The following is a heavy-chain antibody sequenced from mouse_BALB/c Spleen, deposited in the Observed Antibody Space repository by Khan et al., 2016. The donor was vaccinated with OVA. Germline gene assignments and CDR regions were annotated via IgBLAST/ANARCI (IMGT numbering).Heavy chain of an antibody. V-gene: IGHV5-6*01. D-gene: IGHD4-1*01. CDR2: ISSGGDYT. CDR3: EDHLTGAVAY. CDR1: GFTFSSYS. J-gene: IGHJ3*01. Sequence: EVMLVESGGDLVKPGGSLKLSCAASGFTFSSYSMSWVRQTPDKRLEWVASISSGGDYTYYPDSVKGRLTISRDNAKNTLYLHMSDLKTEDTAMYYWEDHLTGAVAYWGQGTLVTVSA.